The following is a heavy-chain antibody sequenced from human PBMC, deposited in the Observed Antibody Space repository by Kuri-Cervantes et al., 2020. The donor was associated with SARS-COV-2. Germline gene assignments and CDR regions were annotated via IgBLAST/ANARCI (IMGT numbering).Heavy chain of an antibody. Sequence: ESLKISCAVSGGSISSNDWWNWVRQPSGKGLEWIGEIIHTGTTRYNPSLKSRGTISVDKSKNQFSLKLTSVTAADTAVYYCVRMIYYDSRGGVAMDVWGQGTTVTVSS. D-gene: IGHD3-22*01. J-gene: IGHJ6*02. CDR3: VRMIYYDSRGGVAMDV. CDR1: GGSISSNDW. CDR2: IIHTGTT. V-gene: IGHV4/OR15-8*01.